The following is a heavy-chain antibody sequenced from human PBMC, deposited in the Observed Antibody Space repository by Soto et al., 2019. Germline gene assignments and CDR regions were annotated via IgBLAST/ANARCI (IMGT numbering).Heavy chain of an antibody. Sequence: PSETLSLTCAVYGGSFSGYYWSWIRQPPGKGLEWIGEINHSGSTNYNPSLKSRVTISVDTSKNQFSLKLSSVTAADTAVYYCARVTARSLDYWGQGTLVTVSS. CDR3: ARVTARSLDY. V-gene: IGHV4-34*01. CDR2: INHSGST. CDR1: GGSFSGYY. J-gene: IGHJ4*02. D-gene: IGHD5-18*01.